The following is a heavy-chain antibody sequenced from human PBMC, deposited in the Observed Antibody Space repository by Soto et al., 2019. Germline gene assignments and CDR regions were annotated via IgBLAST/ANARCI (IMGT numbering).Heavy chain of an antibody. V-gene: IGHV1-8*01. CDR3: ARGRGYSGDDHYYYFDMDV. CDR2: INPNSGNI. Sequence: QVQLVQSGAEVRKPGASVKVSCKASGDTFTTYDINWVRQATGHGLEWMGWINPNSGNIGYAQRFQGRVTISVDESTSTAYMELSSLRSEDTAVYYCARGRGYSGDDHYYYFDMDVWGQGTTVTVSS. CDR1: GDTFTTYD. J-gene: IGHJ6*02. D-gene: IGHD5-12*01.